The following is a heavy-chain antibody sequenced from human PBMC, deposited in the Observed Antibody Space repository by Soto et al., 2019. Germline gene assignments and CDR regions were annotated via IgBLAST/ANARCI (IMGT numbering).Heavy chain of an antibody. V-gene: IGHV4-59*01. CDR1: GGSISSYY. CDR3: AGGGGPYSSGWYENYY. J-gene: IGHJ4*02. Sequence: SETLSLTCTVSGGSISSYYWSWIRQPPGKGLEWIGYIYYSGSTNYNPSLKSRVTISVDTSKNQFSLKLSSVTAADTAVYYCAGGGGPYSSGWYENYYWGQGTLVTVSS. D-gene: IGHD6-19*01. CDR2: IYYSGST.